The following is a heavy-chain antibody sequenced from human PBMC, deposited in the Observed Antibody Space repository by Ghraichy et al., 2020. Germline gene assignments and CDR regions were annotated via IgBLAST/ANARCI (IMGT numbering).Heavy chain of an antibody. D-gene: IGHD4-17*01. CDR2: INSDGSST. Sequence: GGSLRLSCAASGFTFSSYWMHWVRQAPGKGLVWVSRINSDGSSTSYADSVKGRFTISRDNAKNTLYLQMNSLRAEDTAVYYCASIQPDYGDYQYYYYYGMDVWGQGTTVTVSS. V-gene: IGHV3-74*01. CDR3: ASIQPDYGDYQYYYYYGMDV. CDR1: GFTFSSYW. J-gene: IGHJ6*02.